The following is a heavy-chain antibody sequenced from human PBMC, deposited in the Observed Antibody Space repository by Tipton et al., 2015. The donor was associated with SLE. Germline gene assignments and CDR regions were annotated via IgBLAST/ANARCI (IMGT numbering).Heavy chain of an antibody. J-gene: IGHJ4*02. CDR3: AREMGFDSSGNYNPFDY. CDR1: GASISSYY. V-gene: IGHV4-59*01. Sequence: TLSLTCTVSGASISSYYWSWIRQPPGNGLEWIGCISHSGSAIYNPSLKSRVTISIDTSKNQVSLKVSSVTAADTAIYYCAREMGFDSSGNYNPFDYWGQGTLVTVSS. D-gene: IGHD3-22*01. CDR2: ISHSGSA.